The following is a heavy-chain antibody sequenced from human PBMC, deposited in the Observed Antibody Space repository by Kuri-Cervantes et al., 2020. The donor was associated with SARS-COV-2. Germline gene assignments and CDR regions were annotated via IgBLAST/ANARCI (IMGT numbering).Heavy chain of an antibody. CDR1: GGSISSYY. V-gene: IGHV4-4*07. CDR2: IYTSGST. Sequence: GSLRLSCTVSGGSISSYYWSWIRQPAGKGLEWIGRIYTSGSTYYNLSLKSRVTISVDTSKNQFSLKLSSVTAADTAVYYCARVGGGEQQLLYPFDYWGQGTLVTVSS. CDR3: ARVGGGEQQLLYPFDY. D-gene: IGHD6-13*01. J-gene: IGHJ4*02.